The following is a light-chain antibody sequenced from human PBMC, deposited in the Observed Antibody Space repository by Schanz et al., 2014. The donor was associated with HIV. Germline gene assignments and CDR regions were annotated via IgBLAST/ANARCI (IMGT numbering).Light chain of an antibody. V-gene: IGKV3-20*01. CDR3: QQGGSWPLT. Sequence: EIVLTQSPGTLSLSPGDRATLSCRASQSVSSSYLAWYQQKPGQAPRLLIYGASARATGIPARFTGSGSGTEFTLTISSLQSEDFALYYCQQGGSWPLTFGGGTTVEIK. J-gene: IGKJ4*01. CDR1: QSVSSSY. CDR2: GAS.